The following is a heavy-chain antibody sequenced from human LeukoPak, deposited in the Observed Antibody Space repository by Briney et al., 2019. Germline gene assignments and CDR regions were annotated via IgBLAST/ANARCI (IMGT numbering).Heavy chain of an antibody. D-gene: IGHD2-21*02. CDR3: ARANPFNCGGDCYRLDY. J-gene: IGHJ4*02. V-gene: IGHV1-8*01. CDR1: GYTFTSYD. Sequence: GASVKVSRKASGYTFTSYDIHWVRQATGQGLEWMGWMNPNSGNTGYAQKFQGRVTMSRNTSISTAYMELSSLRSEDTAVYYCARANPFNCGGDCYRLDYWGQGTLVTVSS. CDR2: MNPNSGNT.